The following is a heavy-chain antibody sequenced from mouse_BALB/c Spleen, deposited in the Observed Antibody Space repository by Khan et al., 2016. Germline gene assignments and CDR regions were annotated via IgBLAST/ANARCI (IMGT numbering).Heavy chain of an antibody. CDR3: ANWYCYFDV. Sequence: VQLQQSGAELVKPGASVKLSCTASGFNIKDTYMHWVKQRPEQGLEWIGRIDPANGNTKYEPKLQGKATITAEKYTNKAYLQLSRLTAEDTAFYYCANWYCYFDVCGACTTVTVSS. CDR1: GFNIKDTY. V-gene: IGHV14-3*02. D-gene: IGHD4-1*01. CDR2: IDPANGNT. J-gene: IGHJ1*01.